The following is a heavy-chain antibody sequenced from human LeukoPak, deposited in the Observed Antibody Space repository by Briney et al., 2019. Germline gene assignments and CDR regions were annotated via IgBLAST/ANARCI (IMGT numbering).Heavy chain of an antibody. V-gene: IGHV3-72*01. J-gene: IGHJ4*02. Sequence: PGGSLRLSCVASGFTYSDHYMDWVRQAPGKGLERVGRTRNKANSYTTEYAASVKGRFTISRDDSKNSLYLQMNSLKTEDTAVYYCTRDPDYCSGGSCYPESDYWGQGTLVTVSS. CDR3: TRDPDYCSGGSCYPESDY. D-gene: IGHD2-15*01. CDR2: TRNKANSYTT. CDR1: GFTYSDHY.